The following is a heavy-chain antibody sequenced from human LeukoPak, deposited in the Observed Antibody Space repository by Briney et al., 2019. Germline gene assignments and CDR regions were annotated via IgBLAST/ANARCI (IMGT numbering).Heavy chain of an antibody. CDR2: INQYRSEK. J-gene: IGHJ6*03. D-gene: IGHD2-2*01. Sequence: GGSLRLSCAASGFTFSTYWMSWVRQAPGKGLEWVANINQYRSEKYYVDSVKGRFTISRDNVKNSLYLQMNSLRAEDTAVYYCARDGCSSTSCYVVYYYYMDVWGKGTTVTVSS. CDR1: GFTFSTYW. V-gene: IGHV3-7*01. CDR3: ARDGCSSTSCYVVYYYYMDV.